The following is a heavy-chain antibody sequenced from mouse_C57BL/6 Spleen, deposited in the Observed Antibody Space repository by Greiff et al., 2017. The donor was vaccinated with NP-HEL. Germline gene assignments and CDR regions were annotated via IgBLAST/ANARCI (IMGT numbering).Heavy chain of an antibody. CDR1: GFTFSDYG. D-gene: IGHD1-1*01. Sequence: EVKLMESGGGLVKPGGSLKLSCAASGFTFSDYGMHWVRQAPEKGLEWVAYISSGSSTIYYADTVKGRFTISRDNAKNTLFLQMTSLRSEDTAMYYCAHYYGSSLYWYFDVWGTGTTVTVSS. CDR3: AHYYGSSLYWYFDV. CDR2: ISSGSSTI. J-gene: IGHJ1*03. V-gene: IGHV5-17*01.